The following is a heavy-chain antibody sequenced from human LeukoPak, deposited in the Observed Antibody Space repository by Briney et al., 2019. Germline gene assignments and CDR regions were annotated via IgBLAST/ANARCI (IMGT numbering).Heavy chain of an antibody. Sequence: SETLSLTCTVSGGSISSYYWSWIRQPAGKGLEWFGRIYTSGSTNYNPSLKSRVTMSLDTSKNQFSLKLSSVTAADTAVYYCARDMTYCGGDCYWNWFDPWGQGTLVTVSS. D-gene: IGHD2-21*02. CDR3: ARDMTYCGGDCYWNWFDP. CDR2: IYTSGST. J-gene: IGHJ5*02. V-gene: IGHV4-4*07. CDR1: GGSISSYY.